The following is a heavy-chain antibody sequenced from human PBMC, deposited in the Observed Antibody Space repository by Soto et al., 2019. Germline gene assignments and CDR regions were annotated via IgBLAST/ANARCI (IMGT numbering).Heavy chain of an antibody. J-gene: IGHJ4*02. V-gene: IGHV4-61*01. CDR3: ARAGSREYYFDY. CDR1: GCSVSSGSYY. D-gene: IGHD3-10*01. Sequence: SEILSLTCTVSGCSVSSGSYYWSWIRQPPGKGLEWIGYIYYSGSTYYNPSLKSRVTISVDTSKNQFSLKLSSVTAADTAVYYCARAGSREYYFDYWGQGTLVTVSS. CDR2: IYYSGST.